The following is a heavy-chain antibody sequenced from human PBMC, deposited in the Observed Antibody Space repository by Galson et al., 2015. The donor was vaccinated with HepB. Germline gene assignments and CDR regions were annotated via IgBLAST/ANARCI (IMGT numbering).Heavy chain of an antibody. CDR1: GFTFSSYW. Sequence: SLRLSCAASGFTFSSYWMHWVRQVPGMGLVWVSRINSDGSYITYADSVKGRFTISRDNAKNTLYLQMNSPRAEDTALYYCARTRGAAAGIFDNWGQGSLVTVSS. D-gene: IGHD6-13*01. CDR2: INSDGSYI. V-gene: IGHV3-74*01. CDR3: ARTRGAAAGIFDN. J-gene: IGHJ4*02.